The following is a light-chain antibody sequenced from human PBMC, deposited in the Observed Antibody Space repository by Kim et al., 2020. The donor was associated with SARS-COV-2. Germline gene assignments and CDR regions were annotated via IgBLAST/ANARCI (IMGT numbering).Light chain of an antibody. CDR2: GKN. CDR1: SRRSYY. CDR3: NSRDSSGNHWV. Sequence: SSELTQDPAVSVALGQTVRITCQGDSRRSYYASWYQQKPGQAPVLVIYGKNNRPSGIPDRFSGSSSGNTASLTITGAQAEDKADYYCNSRDSSGNHWVFGEGTQLT. V-gene: IGLV3-19*01. J-gene: IGLJ3*02.